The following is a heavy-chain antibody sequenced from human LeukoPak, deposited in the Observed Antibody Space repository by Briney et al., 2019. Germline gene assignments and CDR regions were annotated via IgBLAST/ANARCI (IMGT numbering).Heavy chain of an antibody. Sequence: GTSVKVSCKASGFTSTNFAVQWVRQARGQRLEWIGWIIVGSGATKCAQDFQERVTFTRDLSTSTLYMELRSLTSEDTAVYYCAADLSNPRMGASYLDSWGQGTLVTVSS. D-gene: IGHD3-16*01. CDR3: AADLSNPRMGASYLDS. CDR2: IIVGSGAT. J-gene: IGHJ4*02. CDR1: GFTSTNFA. V-gene: IGHV1-58*01.